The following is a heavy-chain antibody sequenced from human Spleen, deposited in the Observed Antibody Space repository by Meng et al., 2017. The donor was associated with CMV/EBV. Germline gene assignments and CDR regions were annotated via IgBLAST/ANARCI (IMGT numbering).Heavy chain of an antibody. J-gene: IGHJ4*02. CDR2: INWDGDST. CDR3: ARDDLRYYDTSGHYYFDN. V-gene: IGHV3-20*04. CDR1: GFTFDDYG. D-gene: IGHD3-22*01. Sequence: GGSLRLSCDVSGFTFDDYGMSWVRQVPGRGLEWVSGINWDGDSTAYAESVKGRFTVSRDNAKNSLYLQMNSLRADDTALYYCARDDLRYYDTSGHYYFDNWGLGTLVTVSS.